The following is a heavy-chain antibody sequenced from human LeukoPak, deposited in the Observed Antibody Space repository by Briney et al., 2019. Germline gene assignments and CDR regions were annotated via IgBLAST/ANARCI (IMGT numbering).Heavy chain of an antibody. J-gene: IGHJ3*02. CDR1: GFTVSSNH. CDR2: FYSGGDT. CDR3: AREENGGDYDDGFDI. V-gene: IGHV3-53*01. Sequence: GGSLRLSCAVSGFTVSSNHMSWVSQAPGKGLEWVSVFYSGGDTHYADSVKGRFTISRDNSKNTLYLQMNSLRAEDTAVYYCAREENGGDYDDGFDIWGQGTMVTVSS. D-gene: IGHD4-17*01.